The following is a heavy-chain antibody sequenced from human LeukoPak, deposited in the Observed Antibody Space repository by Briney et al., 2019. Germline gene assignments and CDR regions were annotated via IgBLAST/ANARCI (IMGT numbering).Heavy chain of an antibody. CDR2: ISSSGSTI. CDR1: GFTFGSYE. Sequence: HPGGSLRLSCAASGFTFGSYEMNWVRQAPGKGLEWVSYISSSGSTIYYADSVKGRFTISRDNAKNSLYLQMNSLRAEDTAVYYCARLTTVTFFDYWGQGTLVTVSS. D-gene: IGHD4-17*01. CDR3: ARLTTVTFFDY. J-gene: IGHJ4*02. V-gene: IGHV3-48*03.